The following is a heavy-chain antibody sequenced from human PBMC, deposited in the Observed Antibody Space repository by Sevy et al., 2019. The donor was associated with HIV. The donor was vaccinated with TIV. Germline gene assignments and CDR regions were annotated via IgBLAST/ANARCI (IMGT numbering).Heavy chain of an antibody. CDR3: ARDAMRVGNSNYYYGMDV. CDR1: GFTLSPYS. D-gene: IGHD2-2*01. CDR2: ISSSSNII. Sequence: GGSLRLSCAASGFTLSPYSMEWVRQAPGKGLEWVSHISSSSNIIYYADSVKGRFTVSRDNAKNSLYLRMGSLRDEDTAVYYCARDAMRVGNSNYYYGMDVWGQGTTVTVSS. J-gene: IGHJ6*02. V-gene: IGHV3-48*02.